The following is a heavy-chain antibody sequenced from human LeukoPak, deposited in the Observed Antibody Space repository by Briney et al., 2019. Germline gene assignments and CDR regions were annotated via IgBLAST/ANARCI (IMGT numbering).Heavy chain of an antibody. CDR2: INPNSGGT. J-gene: IGHJ6*03. V-gene: IGHV1-2*02. CDR3: ARAGAAAGDLYYYYYYMDV. D-gene: IGHD6-13*01. Sequence: ASVKVSCKASGYTFTGYYMHWVRQAPGQGLEWMGWINPNSGGTNYAQKFQGRVTMTRDTSISTAYMELSRLRSDDTAVYYCARAGAAAGDLYYYYYYMDVWQRDHGHRLL. CDR1: GYTFTGYY.